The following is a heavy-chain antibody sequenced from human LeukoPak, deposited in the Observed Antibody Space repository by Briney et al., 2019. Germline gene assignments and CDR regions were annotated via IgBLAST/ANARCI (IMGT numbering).Heavy chain of an antibody. CDR2: ISWNSGSI. Sequence: GGSLRLSCAASGFTFDDYAMHWVRQAPGKGLEWVSGISWNSGSIGYADSVKGRFTISRDNAKNSLYLQMNSLRAEDTALYYCAKDKGVGDIVVQHAFDIWGQGTMDTVSS. CDR1: GFTFDDYA. V-gene: IGHV3-9*01. J-gene: IGHJ3*02. D-gene: IGHD2-2*01. CDR3: AKDKGVGDIVVQHAFDI.